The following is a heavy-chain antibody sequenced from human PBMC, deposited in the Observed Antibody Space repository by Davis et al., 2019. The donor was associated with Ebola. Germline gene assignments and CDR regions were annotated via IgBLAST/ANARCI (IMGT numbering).Heavy chain of an antibody. V-gene: IGHV3-15*01. Sequence: PGGSLRLSCAASGFTFSNAWMSWVRQAPGKGLEWVGRIKSKTDGGTTDYAAPVKGRFTISRDDSKNTLYLQMNSLKTEDTAVYYCTTISRDYYYYYMDVWGKGTTVTVSS. J-gene: IGHJ6*03. CDR3: TTISRDYYYYYMDV. CDR1: GFTFSNAW. CDR2: IKSKTDGGTT. D-gene: IGHD3-9*01.